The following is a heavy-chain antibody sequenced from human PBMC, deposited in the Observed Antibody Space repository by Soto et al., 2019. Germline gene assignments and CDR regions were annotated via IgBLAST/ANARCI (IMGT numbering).Heavy chain of an antibody. J-gene: IGHJ6*04. CDR3: ARDRRRGTAMVLTVGMDV. CDR1: GFTFSSYA. V-gene: IGHV3-30-3*01. D-gene: IGHD5-18*01. Sequence: GGSLRLSCAASGFTFSSYAMHWVRQAPGKGLEWVAVISYDGSNKYYADSVKGRFTISRDNSKNTLYLQMNSLRAEDTAVYYCARDRRRGTAMVLTVGMDVWGKGTTVTVAS. CDR2: ISYDGSNK.